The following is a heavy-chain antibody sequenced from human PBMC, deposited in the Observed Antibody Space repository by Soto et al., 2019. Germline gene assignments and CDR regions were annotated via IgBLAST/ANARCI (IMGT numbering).Heavy chain of an antibody. J-gene: IGHJ4*02. CDR2: IYYRRST. CDR3: ARLGIQLWLLDY. Sequence: QVQLQESGPGLVKPSQTLSLTCTVSGGSISSGGYYWSWIRQHPGKGLEWIGYIYYRRSTYYNPFLKSRVTISVDTSQNQFSGKLCSVTAADTAVYYCARLGIQLWLLDYWGQGTLVTVSS. CDR1: GGSISSGGYY. D-gene: IGHD5-18*01. V-gene: IGHV4-31*03.